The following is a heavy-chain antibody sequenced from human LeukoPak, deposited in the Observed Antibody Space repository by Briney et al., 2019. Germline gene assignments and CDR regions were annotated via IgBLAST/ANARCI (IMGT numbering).Heavy chain of an antibody. J-gene: IGHJ4*02. V-gene: IGHV3-33*06. CDR3: AKDLGYTYGRFDY. CDR1: GFTFSSYG. CDR2: IWSDVSNK. Sequence: GGSLRLSCAASGFTFSSYGMHWVRQAPGKGLEWVALIWSDVSNKYYADSVKGRFTISRDNFKNTLYLQMNSLRAEDTAVYYCAKDLGYTYGRFDYWGQGTLVTVSS. D-gene: IGHD5-18*01.